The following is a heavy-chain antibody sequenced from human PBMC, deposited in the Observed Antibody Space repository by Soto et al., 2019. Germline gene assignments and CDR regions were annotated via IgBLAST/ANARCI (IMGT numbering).Heavy chain of an antibody. CDR1: GFTFSDHY. J-gene: IGHJ4*02. V-gene: IGHV3-72*01. CDR2: TRNKANSYTT. Sequence: EVQLVESGGGLVQPGGSLRLSCAASGFTFSDHYMDWVRQAPGKGLEWVGRTRNKANSYTTEYAASVKGRFTISRDDSKKSLYLQMNSLKTEDTAVYYCARVAGTMFDYWGQGTLVTVSS. CDR3: ARVAGTMFDY.